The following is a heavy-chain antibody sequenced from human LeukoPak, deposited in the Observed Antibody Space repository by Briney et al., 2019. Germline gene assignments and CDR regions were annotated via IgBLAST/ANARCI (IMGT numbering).Heavy chain of an antibody. J-gene: IGHJ4*02. CDR2: IYAGGST. Sequence: GGSLRLSCAASGFTVSSNYMSWVRQAPGKGLEWVSVIYAGGSTYYADSVKGRFIISRDNSKNTLYLQMNSLRAEDTAVYYCASTQRGDYFDYWGQGTLVTVSS. CDR3: ASTQRGDYFDY. V-gene: IGHV3-66*01. CDR1: GFTVSSNY. D-gene: IGHD2-15*01.